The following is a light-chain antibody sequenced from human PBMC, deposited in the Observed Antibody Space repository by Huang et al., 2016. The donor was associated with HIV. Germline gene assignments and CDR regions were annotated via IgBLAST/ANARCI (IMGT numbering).Light chain of an antibody. CDR1: QGVSSGY. CDR2: GAS. Sequence: EIVLTQSPGTLSLSPGERATLSCRASQGVSSGYLAWYQQKPGQAPRLLIYGASSRATGIPDRFSGSGSGTDFTLTISRLEPEDLAVYYCQQYGSSPRVYTFGQGTKLEIK. V-gene: IGKV3-20*01. J-gene: IGKJ2*01. CDR3: QQYGSSPRVYT.